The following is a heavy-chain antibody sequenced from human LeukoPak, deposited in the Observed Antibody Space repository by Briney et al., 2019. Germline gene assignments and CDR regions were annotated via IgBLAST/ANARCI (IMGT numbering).Heavy chain of an antibody. J-gene: IGHJ3*01. CDR1: GVNFSSYW. Sequence: GGSLRLSCAVSGVNFSSYWMSWVRQAPGKGLEWVANIKQDGSEEYYVDSVKGRFTISTDNAKNSLYLQMNSLRADDTAVYYCAMKAVPRPRLHDAFDFWGQGTVVSVSS. D-gene: IGHD5-24*01. V-gene: IGHV3-7*03. CDR2: IKQDGSEE. CDR3: AMKAVPRPRLHDAFDF.